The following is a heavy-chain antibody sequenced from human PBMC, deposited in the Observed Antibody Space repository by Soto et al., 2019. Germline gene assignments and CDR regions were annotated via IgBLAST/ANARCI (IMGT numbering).Heavy chain of an antibody. D-gene: IGHD3-16*01. J-gene: IGHJ3*02. V-gene: IGHV3-33*01. CDR2: IWYDGSNK. Sequence: QVQLVESGGGVVQPGRSLRLSCAASGFTFSSYGMHWVRQAPGKGLEWVAVIWYDGSNKYYADSVKGRFTISRDNSKNTLYLQMNGRRAEDTAVYYCAREGPGGSTVAFDIWGQGTMVTVSS. CDR3: AREGPGGSTVAFDI. CDR1: GFTFSSYG.